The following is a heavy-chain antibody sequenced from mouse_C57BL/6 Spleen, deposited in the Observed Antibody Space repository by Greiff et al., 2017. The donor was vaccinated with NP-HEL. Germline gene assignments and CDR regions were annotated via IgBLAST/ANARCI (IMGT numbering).Heavy chain of an antibody. CDR2: IYPRSGNT. V-gene: IGHV1-81*01. J-gene: IGHJ2*01. D-gene: IGHD1-1*01. CDR1: GYTFTSYG. CDR3: ASTVVGY. Sequence: QVQLQQSGAELARPGASVKLSCKASGYTFTSYGISWVKRRTGQGLEWIGEIYPRSGNTYYNEKFKGKATLTADKSSSTAYMELRSLTSEDSAVYFCASTVVGYWGQGTTLTVSS.